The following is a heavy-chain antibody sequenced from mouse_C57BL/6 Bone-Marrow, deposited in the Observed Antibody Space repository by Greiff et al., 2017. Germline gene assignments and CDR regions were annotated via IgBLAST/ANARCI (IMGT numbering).Heavy chain of an antibody. V-gene: IGHV5-6*01. CDR2: ISSGGSYT. J-gene: IGHJ3*01. CDR1: GFTFSSYG. CDR3: ATRPLLLRFAY. Sequence: EVQGVESGGDLVKPGGSLKLSCAASGFTFSSYGMSWVRQTPDKRLEWVATISSGGSYTYYPDSVKGRFTISRDNAKNTLYLQMSSLKSEDTAMYYCATRPLLLRFAYWGQGTLVTVSA. D-gene: IGHD1-1*01.